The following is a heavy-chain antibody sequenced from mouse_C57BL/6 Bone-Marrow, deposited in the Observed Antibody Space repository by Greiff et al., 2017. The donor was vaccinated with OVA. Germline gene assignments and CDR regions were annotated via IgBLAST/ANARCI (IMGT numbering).Heavy chain of an antibody. V-gene: IGHV1-76*01. CDR3: ARERNGSSHYAMDY. CDR2: IYPGSGNT. J-gene: IGHJ4*01. D-gene: IGHD1-1*01. Sequence: QVQLKESGAELVRPGASVKLSCKASGYTFTDYYINWVKQRPGQGLEWIARIYPGSGNTYYNEKFKGKATLTAEKSSSTAYMQLSSLTSEDSAVYFCARERNGSSHYAMDYWGQGTSVTVSS. CDR1: GYTFTDYY.